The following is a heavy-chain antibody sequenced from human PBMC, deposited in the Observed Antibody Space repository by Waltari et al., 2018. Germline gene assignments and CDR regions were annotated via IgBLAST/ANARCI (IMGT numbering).Heavy chain of an antibody. Sequence: QLQLQESGSGLVKPSQTLSLTCAVSGGSISSGGYSWSWIRQPPGKGLEWIGYIYHSGSTYYNPSLKSRVTISVDRSKNQFSLKLSSVTAADTAVYYCARGISSSWYDYYYMDVWGKGTTVTVSS. CDR2: IYHSGST. J-gene: IGHJ6*03. CDR1: GGSISSGGYS. D-gene: IGHD6-13*01. V-gene: IGHV4-30-2*01. CDR3: ARGISSSWYDYYYMDV.